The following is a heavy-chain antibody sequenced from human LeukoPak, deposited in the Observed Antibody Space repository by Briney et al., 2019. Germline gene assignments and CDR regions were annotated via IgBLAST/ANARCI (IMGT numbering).Heavy chain of an antibody. CDR1: GGTFSSYA. V-gene: IGHV1-69*04. Sequence: GASVKVSCKASGGTFSSYAISWVRQAPGQGLEWMGRIIPILGIANYAQKFQGRVTITADKSTSTAYMELSSLRSEDTAVYYCARDGGDSYDILTPSDYWGQGTLVTVSS. J-gene: IGHJ4*02. D-gene: IGHD3-9*01. CDR2: IIPILGIA. CDR3: ARDGGDSYDILTPSDY.